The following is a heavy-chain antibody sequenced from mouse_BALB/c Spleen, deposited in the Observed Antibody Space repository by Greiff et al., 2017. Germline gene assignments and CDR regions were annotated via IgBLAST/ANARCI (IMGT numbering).Heavy chain of an antibody. CDR3: ARDTKITGFAY. J-gene: IGHJ3*01. Sequence: VQLQQSGGGLVKPGGSLKLSCAASGFTFSDYYMYWVRQTPEKRLEWVATISDGGSYTYYPDSVKGRFTISRDNAKNNLYLQMSSLKSEDTAMYYCARDTKITGFAYWGQGTLVTVSA. CDR1: GFTFSDYY. CDR2: ISDGGSYT. D-gene: IGHD2-4*01. V-gene: IGHV5-4*02.